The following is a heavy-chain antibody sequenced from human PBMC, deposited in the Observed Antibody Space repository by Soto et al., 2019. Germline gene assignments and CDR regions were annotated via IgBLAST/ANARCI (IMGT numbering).Heavy chain of an antibody. J-gene: IGHJ4*02. V-gene: IGHV3-23*01. CDR1: GFTFSIYA. CDR3: AKYSTSGPSRFFDL. CDR2: IGAGSDGI. Sequence: GSLRLSCAASGFTFSIYAVAWIRQTPGKGLEWVSVIGAGSDGIQYVDWVKGRFSISRDNSKNTLYLHMNSLRAEDTAIYYCAKYSTSGPSRFFDLWGQGTLVTVSS. D-gene: IGHD6-19*01.